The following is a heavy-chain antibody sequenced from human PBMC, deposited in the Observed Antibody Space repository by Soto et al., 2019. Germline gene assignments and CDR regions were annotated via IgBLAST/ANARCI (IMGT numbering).Heavy chain of an antibody. CDR2: IGTAGDT. Sequence: PGGSLRLSCAASGFTFSSYDMHWVRQATGKGLEWVSAIGTAGDTYYPGSVKGRFTISRENAKNSLYLQMNSLRAGDTAVYYCARGSYLRSYYYYYGMDVWGQGTTVTVSS. CDR3: ARGSYLRSYYYYYGMDV. CDR1: GFTFSSYD. J-gene: IGHJ6*02. V-gene: IGHV3-13*01. D-gene: IGHD3-16*02.